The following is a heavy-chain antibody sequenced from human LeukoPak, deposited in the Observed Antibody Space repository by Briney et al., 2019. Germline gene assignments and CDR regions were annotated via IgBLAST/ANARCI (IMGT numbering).Heavy chain of an antibody. D-gene: IGHD3-10*01. J-gene: IGHJ6*02. CDR3: ARGDGLGEFRYGMGV. CDR2: FSSRGTT. CDR1: GFTFSNYE. Sequence: GGSLRLSCVASGFTFSNYEMFWVRQAPGKGLEWVSYFSSRGTTNYGDSVKGRFAISRDNAKNSLYLQMNSLRAEDTGVYYCARGDGLGEFRYGMGVWGQGTTVNVS. V-gene: IGHV3-48*03.